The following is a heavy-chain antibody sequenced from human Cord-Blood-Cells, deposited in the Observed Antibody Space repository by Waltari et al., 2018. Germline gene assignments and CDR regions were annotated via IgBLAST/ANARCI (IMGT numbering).Heavy chain of an antibody. CDR3: AYYDFWSGHYYYYMDV. CDR1: GGTFSSYA. CDR2: IIPIFGTT. J-gene: IGHJ6*03. Sequence: QVQLVQSGAEVKKPGSSVKVSCKASGGTFSSYAISWVRQAPGQGLEWMGGIIPIFGTTNYAQKFQGRVTITADKSTSTAYMELSSLRSEDTAVYYCAYYDFWSGHYYYYMDVWGKGTTVTVSS. V-gene: IGHV1-69*06. D-gene: IGHD3-3*01.